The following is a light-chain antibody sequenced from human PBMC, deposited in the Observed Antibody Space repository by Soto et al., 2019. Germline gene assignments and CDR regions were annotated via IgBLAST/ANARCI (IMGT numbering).Light chain of an antibody. V-gene: IGKV1-5*01. CDR2: DAS. CDR3: TQYDSYRIS. Sequence: DVHMTQSPSTLSASVGYRFTITCRASQSIIKWLAWYHQKPGKAPKLLIYDASRLESGVTSRFSGSGYGTEFTLIISSLQPDDFATFYCTQYDSYRISFGQGPRME. J-gene: IGKJ5*01. CDR1: QSIIKW.